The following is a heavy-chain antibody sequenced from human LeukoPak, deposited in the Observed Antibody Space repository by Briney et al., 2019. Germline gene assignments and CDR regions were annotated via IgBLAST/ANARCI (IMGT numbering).Heavy chain of an antibody. D-gene: IGHD6-19*01. J-gene: IGHJ6*03. V-gene: IGHV4-34*01. CDR2: INHSGST. CDR1: GGSFSGYY. Sequence: PSETLSLTCAVYGGSFSGYYWSWIRQPPGKGLEWIGEINHSGSTNYNPSLKSRVTISVDTSKNQFSLKLSSVTAADTAVYYCARLKGIAVAGTYYYYYMDVWGKGTTVTVSS. CDR3: ARLKGIAVAGTYYYYYMDV.